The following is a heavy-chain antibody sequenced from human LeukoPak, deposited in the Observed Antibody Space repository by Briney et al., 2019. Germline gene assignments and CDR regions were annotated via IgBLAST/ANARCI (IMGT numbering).Heavy chain of an antibody. CDR1: GFTFSSYA. J-gene: IGHJ4*02. V-gene: IGHV3-23*01. CDR3: AKDWAHLSGEMGG. Sequence: GGSLRLSCAASGFTFSSYAMSWVRQAPGKGLEWVSAISGSGDSTYYADSVKGRFTISRDISKNTLYLQMNSLRAEDTAVYYCAKDWAHLSGEMGGWGQGTLVTVSS. D-gene: IGHD5-12*01. CDR2: ISGSGDST.